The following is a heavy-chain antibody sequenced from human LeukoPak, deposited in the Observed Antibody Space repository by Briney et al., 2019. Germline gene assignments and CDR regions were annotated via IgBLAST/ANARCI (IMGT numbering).Heavy chain of an antibody. Sequence: SETLSLTCTVSGGSISSYYWSWIRQPAGKGLEWIGRIYTSGSTNYNPSLKSRVTMSVDTSKNQFSLKLSSVTAADTAVYYCARVRAGFSSGGYYYYMDVWGKGTTVTVSS. CDR1: GGSISSYY. CDR2: IYTSGST. J-gene: IGHJ6*03. D-gene: IGHD3-3*01. CDR3: ARVRAGFSSGGYYYYMDV. V-gene: IGHV4-4*07.